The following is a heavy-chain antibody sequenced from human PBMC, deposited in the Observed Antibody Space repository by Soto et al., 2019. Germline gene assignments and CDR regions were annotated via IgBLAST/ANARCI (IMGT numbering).Heavy chain of an antibody. V-gene: IGHV3-30-3*01. CDR3: ARVGETGGGFDY. D-gene: IGHD1-26*01. CDR1: GFTFSSYA. Sequence: QVQLVESGGGVVQPGRSLRLSCAASGFTFSSYAMHLVRQAPGKGLEWVAVISYDGSNKYYADSVKGRFTISRDNSKNTLYMQMNSLRAEDTAVYYCARVGETGGGFDYWGQGTLVTVSS. CDR2: ISYDGSNK. J-gene: IGHJ4*02.